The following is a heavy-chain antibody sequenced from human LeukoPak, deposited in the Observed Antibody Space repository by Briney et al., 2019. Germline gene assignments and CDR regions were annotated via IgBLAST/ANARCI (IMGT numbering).Heavy chain of an antibody. D-gene: IGHD4-17*01. CDR3: ARDRQTTVTTQNHNWFDP. V-gene: IGHV1-18*04. Sequence: ASVKVSCKASGYTFTSYGITWVRQAPGQGLEWMGWISASNGNTNYAQILQGRVTMTTDTSTSTAYMELRSLKSDDTAVYYCARDRQTTVTTQNHNWFDPWGQGTLVTVSS. J-gene: IGHJ5*02. CDR2: ISASNGNT. CDR1: GYTFTSYG.